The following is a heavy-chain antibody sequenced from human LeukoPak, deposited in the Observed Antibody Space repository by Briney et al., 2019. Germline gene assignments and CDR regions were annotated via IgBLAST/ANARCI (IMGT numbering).Heavy chain of an antibody. CDR1: GYIFTIYY. V-gene: IGHV1-46*01. D-gene: IGHD2-21*02. CDR3: ARGYCSGDCFTLFDY. J-gene: IGHJ4*02. CDR2: INLSGDTT. Sequence: PGASVKVSCKASGYIFTIYYMHWVRQAPGQGLEWMGIINLSGDTTTYAQRFQGRVTMTRDTSTSTVYMELSSLRSEDTAVYYCARGYCSGDCFTLFDYWGQGTLVTVSS.